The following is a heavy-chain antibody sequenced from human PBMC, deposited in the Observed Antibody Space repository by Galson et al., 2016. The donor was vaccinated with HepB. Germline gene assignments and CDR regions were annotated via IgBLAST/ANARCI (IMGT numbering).Heavy chain of an antibody. Sequence: ETLSLTCTVSGGSISTSTYFWGWIRQPPGKGLEWIASISYSGRTFYNPSLKSRVTLSVDTPKSQFSLKVASVTAADTAVYFCATEIPITLTTSHHFDDWGQGTLVAVSS. D-gene: IGHD3-16*01. V-gene: IGHV4-39*02. CDR2: ISYSGRT. J-gene: IGHJ4*02. CDR1: GGSISTSTYF. CDR3: ATEIPITLTTSHHFDD.